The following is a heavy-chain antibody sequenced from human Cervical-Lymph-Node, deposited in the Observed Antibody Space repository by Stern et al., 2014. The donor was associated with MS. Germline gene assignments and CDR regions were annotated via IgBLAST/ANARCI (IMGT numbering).Heavy chain of an antibody. CDR2: ISTKTGSA. CDR3: ARDRGSYSDY. V-gene: IGHV1-2*02. Sequence: VQLVESGAEVERPGGSVKVSCKACGYTFTAYFLHWVRQAPGQGLEWMGWISTKTGSATYAQKFQDRVTMTRDTSINTGYMEVSSLRSDDTAVYYCARDRGSYSDYWGQGTLVAVSS. CDR1: GYTFTAYF. D-gene: IGHD1-26*01. J-gene: IGHJ4*02.